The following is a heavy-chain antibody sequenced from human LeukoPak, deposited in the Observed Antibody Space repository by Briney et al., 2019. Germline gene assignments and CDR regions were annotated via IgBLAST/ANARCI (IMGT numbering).Heavy chain of an antibody. CDR3: ARAAWWPYYAFDI. CDR1: GFTFSSYE. D-gene: IGHD2-15*01. CDR2: ISSSGSTM. J-gene: IGHJ3*02. Sequence: GSLRLSCAASGFTFSSYEMNWVRQAPGKGLEWVSYISSSGSTMYYADSVKGRFTISRDNAKNSLYLQMNSLRAEDTAVYYCARAAWWPYYAFDIWGQGTMVTVSP. V-gene: IGHV3-48*03.